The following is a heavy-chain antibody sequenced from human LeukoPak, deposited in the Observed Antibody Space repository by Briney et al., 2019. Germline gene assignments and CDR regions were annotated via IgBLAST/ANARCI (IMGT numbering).Heavy chain of an antibody. CDR2: IREDGSEK. J-gene: IGHJ4*02. D-gene: IGHD4-17*01. CDR1: GFTFPSLW. CDR3: ATNRVAYGL. Sequence: GASLGLSCAASGFTFPSLWMSWVRQAPGKGLEWVASIREDGSEKYYVDSVKGRFTISRDNAQDSLYLQMNSLRAEDTAVYYCATNRVAYGLWGQGTLVTVSS. V-gene: IGHV3-7*05.